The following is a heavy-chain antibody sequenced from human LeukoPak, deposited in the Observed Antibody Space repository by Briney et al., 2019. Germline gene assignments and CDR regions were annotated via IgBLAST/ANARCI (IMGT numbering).Heavy chain of an antibody. CDR3: AKRGDCSGDNCYWYFDL. J-gene: IGHJ2*01. D-gene: IGHD2-15*01. V-gene: IGHV3-23*01. CDR1: GFTFTNYA. Sequence: GGSLRLSCAASGFTFTNYAMSWVRQAPGKGLEWVSGITGSGGATFYADSVKGRFDISRDNSKNTLNLQMYSLTADDTAVYYCAKRGDCSGDNCYWYFDLWGRGTLVTVSS. CDR2: ITGSGGAT.